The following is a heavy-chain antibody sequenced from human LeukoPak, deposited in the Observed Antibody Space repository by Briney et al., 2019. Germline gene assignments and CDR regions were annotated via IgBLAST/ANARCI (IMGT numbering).Heavy chain of an antibody. V-gene: IGHV3-21*01. CDR2: IRSSISDK. Sequence: GGSLTLTCAGARFTFISYNLHGVRQAPGKGLEWVSSIRSSISDKYYADSVKGRFSISRDNAKNSLYLQMNSLRAEDTAVYYCAGGGAAGTFLETNYFESCGRGTLVTVSS. CDR1: RFTFISYN. CDR3: AGGGAAGTFLETNYFES. J-gene: IGHJ4*02. D-gene: IGHD6-13*01.